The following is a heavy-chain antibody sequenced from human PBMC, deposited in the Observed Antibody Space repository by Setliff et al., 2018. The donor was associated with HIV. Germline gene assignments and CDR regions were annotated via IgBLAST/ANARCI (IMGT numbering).Heavy chain of an antibody. Sequence: ASVKVSCKASGYAFTGNYIHWVRQAPGQGLEWMALIYPSNGDTTYAQSFQGRVTMTLDTSTSTVNMELSSLRAEDTAVYYCTKRTMPTGGFQHWGQGTLVTVSS. CDR2: IYPSNGDT. J-gene: IGHJ1*01. V-gene: IGHV1-46*01. D-gene: IGHD1-1*01. CDR1: GYAFTGNY. CDR3: TKRTMPTGGFQH.